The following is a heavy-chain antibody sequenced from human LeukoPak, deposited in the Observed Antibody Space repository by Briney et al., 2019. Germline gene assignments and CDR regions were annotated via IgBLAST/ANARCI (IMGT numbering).Heavy chain of an antibody. J-gene: IGHJ3*02. CDR2: MNPYSGNT. D-gene: IGHD3-10*01. CDR1: GHTFTSYD. Sequence: GASVKVSCKASGHTFTSYDINWVRQATGQGLEWMGWMNPYSGNTGYAQKLQGRVTMTRNTSISTAYMELSSLRSEDTAVYYCARGVWFGDRSLTLAFDIWGQGTMVTVSS. V-gene: IGHV1-8*01. CDR3: ARGVWFGDRSLTLAFDI.